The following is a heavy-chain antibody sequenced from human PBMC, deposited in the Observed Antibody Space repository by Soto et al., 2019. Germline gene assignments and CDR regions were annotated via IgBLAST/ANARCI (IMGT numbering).Heavy chain of an antibody. D-gene: IGHD1-26*01. Sequence: LRLSCAASGFTFSSYAMHWVRQAPGKGLVWVSRINSDGSSTSYADSVKGRFTISRDNAKNTLYLQMNSLRADDTAVYYCARDMSGGTYNYYYGMDVWGQGTTVTVSS. CDR3: ARDMSGGTYNYYYGMDV. CDR2: INSDGSST. V-gene: IGHV3-74*01. J-gene: IGHJ6*02. CDR1: GFTFSSYA.